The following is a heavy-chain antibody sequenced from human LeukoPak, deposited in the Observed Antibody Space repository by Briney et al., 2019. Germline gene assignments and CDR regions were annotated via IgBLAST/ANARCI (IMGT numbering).Heavy chain of an antibody. D-gene: IGHD3-3*01. J-gene: IGHJ4*02. V-gene: IGHV3-48*01. CDR3: ARRARFWSGYPFDY. Sequence: GGSLRLSCAASGFTFSSYSMNWVRQAPGRGLEWVSYITSSSSTIYYADSVKGRFTISRDNAKNSLYLQMNSLRAEDTAVYYCARRARFWSGYPFDYWGQGTLVTVSS. CDR2: ITSSSSTI. CDR1: GFTFSSYS.